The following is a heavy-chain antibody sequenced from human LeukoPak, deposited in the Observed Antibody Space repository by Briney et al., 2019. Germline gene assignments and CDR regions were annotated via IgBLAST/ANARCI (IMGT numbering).Heavy chain of an antibody. D-gene: IGHD6-19*01. CDR1: GFTFSSYW. V-gene: IGHV3-74*01. Sequence: GGSLRLSCAASGFTFSSYWMHWVRQAPGKGLVWVSRINSDGSSTSYADSVKGRFTISRDNAKNTLYLQMNSLRAEDTAVYYGARGYTSGWYYFDYWGQGTLVTVSS. CDR2: INSDGSST. CDR3: ARGYTSGWYYFDY. J-gene: IGHJ4*02.